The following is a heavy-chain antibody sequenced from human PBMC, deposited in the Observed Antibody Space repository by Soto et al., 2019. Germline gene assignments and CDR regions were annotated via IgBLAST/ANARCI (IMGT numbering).Heavy chain of an antibody. V-gene: IGHV1-8*01. J-gene: IGHJ4*02. CDR2: MNPNSGNT. CDR1: GYTFTSYD. CDR3: ARETSCYVRY. Sequence: QVQLVQSGAEVRKPGASVKVSCKASGYTFTSYDINWVRQATGQGIECMVWMNPNSGNTGYAQKFQGRVTKTRNTSISTAYMELSILRSEDTAVYYCARETSCYVRYWGQGTLVTVSS. D-gene: IGHD5-12*01.